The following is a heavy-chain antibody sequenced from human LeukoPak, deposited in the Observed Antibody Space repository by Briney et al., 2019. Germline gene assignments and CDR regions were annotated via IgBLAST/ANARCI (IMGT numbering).Heavy chain of an antibody. Sequence: PGGSLRLSCGVSGSTLSSNWMSCVRHATGKEREGGASTKQDGSDKYYVHPVEGRFTISRDNAKNSVYLQMTSLRADDTAVYYCARGAAAGSAVYYYYYMDVWGKGTTVTVSS. CDR1: GSTLSSNW. CDR2: TKQDGSDK. CDR3: ARGAAAGSAVYYYYYMDV. V-gene: IGHV3-7*03. J-gene: IGHJ6*03. D-gene: IGHD6-13*01.